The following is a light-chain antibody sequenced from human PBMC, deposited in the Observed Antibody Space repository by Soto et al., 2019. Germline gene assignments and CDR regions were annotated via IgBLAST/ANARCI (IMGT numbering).Light chain of an antibody. Sequence: DIQMPKATYSLSASVGDRVTITCRASQSISSYLNWYQQKPGKAPKLLIYAASSLQSGVPSRFSGSGSGTDFTLTISSLQPEDFATYYCQQSYSTPITSGQGTRPAIK. CDR2: AAS. CDR3: QQSYSTPIT. J-gene: IGKJ5*01. CDR1: QSISSY. V-gene: IGKV1-39*01.